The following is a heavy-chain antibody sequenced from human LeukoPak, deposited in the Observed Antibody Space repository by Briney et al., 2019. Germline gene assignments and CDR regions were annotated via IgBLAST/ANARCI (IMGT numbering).Heavy chain of an antibody. D-gene: IGHD2-15*01. CDR1: GGSISSYY. J-gene: IGHJ6*02. CDR3: ARHGIGCSGGSCYDVYYYYGMDV. Sequence: SETLSLTCTVSGGSISSYYWSWIRQPPGKGPEWIGYIYYSGSTNYNPSLKSRVTISVDTSKNQFSLKLSSVTAADTAVYYCARHGIGCSGGSCYDVYYYYGMDVWGQGTTVTVSS. CDR2: IYYSGST. V-gene: IGHV4-59*08.